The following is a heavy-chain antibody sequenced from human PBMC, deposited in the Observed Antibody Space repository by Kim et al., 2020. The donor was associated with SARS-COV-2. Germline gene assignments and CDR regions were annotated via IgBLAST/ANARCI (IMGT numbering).Heavy chain of an antibody. D-gene: IGHD6-19*01. V-gene: IGHV3-30*18. CDR2: ISHSGSDE. J-gene: IGHJ5*02. CDR1: GFTLRNCG. CDR3: AKDWGTSGWYNWFDP. Sequence: GGSLRLSCAASGFTLRNCGIHWVRQAPGKGLEWVAMISHSGSDEHYVDSVKGRFTISRDTSKNTAYLQMNSLRDEDTAVYHCAKDWGTSGWYNWFDPWGPGILVTVSS.